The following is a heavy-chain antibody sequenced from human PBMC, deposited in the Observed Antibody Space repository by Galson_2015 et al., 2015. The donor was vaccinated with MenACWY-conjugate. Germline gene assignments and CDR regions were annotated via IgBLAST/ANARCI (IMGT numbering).Heavy chain of an antibody. CDR1: GFTFRTYW. CDR3: ASDILTDFDY. V-gene: IGHV3-74*01. D-gene: IGHD3-9*01. J-gene: IGHJ4*02. Sequence: SLRLSCAASGFTFRTYWMHWVRQTPGTGLVWVSGITGDGTRTSYADSVRGRFTVSRDNAKNTLYLQMDSLRAEDTAVYYCASDILTDFDYWGQGTLVTVSS. CDR2: ITGDGTRT.